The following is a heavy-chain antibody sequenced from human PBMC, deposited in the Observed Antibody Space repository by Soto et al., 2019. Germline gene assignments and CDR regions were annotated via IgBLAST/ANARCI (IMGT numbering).Heavy chain of an antibody. Sequence: QVQLVQSGAEVRKPGSSVKVSCQASGDTFDSDSINWVRQAPGNGLEWIGGIIPMLEKPSYAQKFQDRGTMTADESANTVYMELRSLTSDETAVYFWARLGRGAFDPWGPGTPVTVSS. V-gene: IGHV1-69*01. D-gene: IGHD7-27*01. CDR3: ARLGRGAFDP. CDR1: GDTFDSDS. J-gene: IGHJ5*02. CDR2: IIPMLEKP.